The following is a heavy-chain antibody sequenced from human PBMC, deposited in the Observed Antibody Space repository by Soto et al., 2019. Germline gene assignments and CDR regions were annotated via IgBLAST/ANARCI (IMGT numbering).Heavy chain of an antibody. CDR2: FHNSGRT. CDR3: ARHNWGETGYADFFDY. Sequence: QVQLQESGPGLVKPSETLSLTCSVSGGSISGYYWSWIRQPPGKGLEWVGYFHNSGRTNYNPSLKSRVTISVDSSKSQFSLNLTSVTAADMAVYYCARHNWGETGYADFFDYWGPGTLVTVSS. D-gene: IGHD5-12*01. V-gene: IGHV4-59*08. CDR1: GGSISGYY. J-gene: IGHJ4*02.